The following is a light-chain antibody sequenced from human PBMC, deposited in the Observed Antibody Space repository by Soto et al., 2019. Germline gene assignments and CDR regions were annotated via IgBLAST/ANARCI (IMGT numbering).Light chain of an antibody. V-gene: IGKV3-20*01. Sequence: EIVMTPSPVTLSVSPGERATLSCRASQSVSSNLAWYQQKPGQAPRLLIYGASNRATGIPDRFSGSGSGTDFTLTISRLEPEDFAVYYCQQYGSSPRTFGQGTKVDI. CDR3: QQYGSSPRT. J-gene: IGKJ1*01. CDR2: GAS. CDR1: QSVSSN.